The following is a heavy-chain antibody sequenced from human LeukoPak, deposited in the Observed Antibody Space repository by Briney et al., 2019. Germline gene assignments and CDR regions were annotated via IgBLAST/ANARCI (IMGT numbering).Heavy chain of an antibody. CDR3: ARDGPSSGWYVDY. D-gene: IGHD6-19*01. J-gene: IGHJ4*02. V-gene: IGHV3-7*01. Sequence: GGSLRLSCAASGFTFSSYWMSWVRQAPGKGLEWVANIKQDGSEKYYVDSVKGRFTISRDNAKNSLYLQMNSLRAEDTAVYYCARDGPSSGWYVDYWGQGTLVTVSS. CDR1: GFTFSSYW. CDR2: IKQDGSEK.